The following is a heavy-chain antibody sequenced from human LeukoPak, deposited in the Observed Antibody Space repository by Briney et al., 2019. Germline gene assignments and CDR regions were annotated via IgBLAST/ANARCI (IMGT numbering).Heavy chain of an antibody. J-gene: IGHJ4*02. CDR3: AKDSSSSSSYFDY. V-gene: IGHV3-33*06. D-gene: IGHD6-6*01. Sequence: GGSLRLSCEASGFTFSDYAMSWVRQAPGKGLEWVAVIWYDGSNKYYADSVKGRFTISRDNSKNTLYLQMNSLRAEDTAVYYCAKDSSSSSSYFDYWGQGTLVTVSS. CDR2: IWYDGSNK. CDR1: GFTFSDYA.